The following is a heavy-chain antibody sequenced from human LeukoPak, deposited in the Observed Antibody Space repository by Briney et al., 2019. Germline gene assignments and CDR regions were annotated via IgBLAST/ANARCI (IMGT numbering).Heavy chain of an antibody. Sequence: GGSLRLFCAASGFTFSNYGMHWVRQAPGKGLEWVAVISYDGSTEYYADSVKGRFTISRDNSENTVYLQMNSLRAEDTAVYYCAGVTMVRGIIITSDYWGQGTLVTVSS. D-gene: IGHD3-10*01. J-gene: IGHJ4*02. CDR1: GFTFSNYG. CDR2: ISYDGSTE. CDR3: AGVTMVRGIIITSDY. V-gene: IGHV3-30*19.